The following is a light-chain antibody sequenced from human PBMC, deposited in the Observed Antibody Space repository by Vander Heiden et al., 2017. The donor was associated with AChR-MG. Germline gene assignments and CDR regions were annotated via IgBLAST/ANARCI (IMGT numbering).Light chain of an antibody. CDR2: QKD. Sequence: SYKLTQPPSVSVSPGQTAPLPCPGDNLGDKYVSGYQQKPGQPPVLVIYQKDKRPSGIPERFSGSNSGNTATLTISGTQSVDEADFFCQAWDSRSNWVFGGGTKLTVL. CDR3: QAWDSRSNWV. J-gene: IGLJ3*02. CDR1: NLGDKY. V-gene: IGLV3-1*01.